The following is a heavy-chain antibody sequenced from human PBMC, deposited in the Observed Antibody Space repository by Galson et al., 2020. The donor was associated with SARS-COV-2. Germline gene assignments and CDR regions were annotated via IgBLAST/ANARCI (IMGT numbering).Heavy chain of an antibody. CDR2: IYHSGST. D-gene: IGHD3-10*02. J-gene: IGHJ4*02. Sequence: SQTLSLTCTVSGYSISSGYYWGWIRQPPGKGLEWIGSIYHSGSTYYNPSLKSRVTISVDTSKNQFSLKLSSVTAADTAVYYCARDYVAGAGAFDYWGQGTLVTVSS. CDR1: GYSISSGYY. CDR3: ARDYVAGAGAFDY. V-gene: IGHV4-38-2*02.